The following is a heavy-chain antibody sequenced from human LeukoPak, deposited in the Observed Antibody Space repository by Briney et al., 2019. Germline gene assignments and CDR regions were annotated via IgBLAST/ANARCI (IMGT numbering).Heavy chain of an antibody. J-gene: IGHJ4*02. CDR3: AREETQEGIAVAFDY. D-gene: IGHD6-19*01. V-gene: IGHV1-46*01. CDR2: INPSGGST. CDR1: GYTFTSYY. Sequence: ASVKVSCKASGYTFTSYYMHWVRQAPGQGLEWMGIINPSGGSTSYAQKFQGRVTITADKSTSTAYMELSSLRSEDTAVYYCAREETQEGIAVAFDYWGQGTLVTVSS.